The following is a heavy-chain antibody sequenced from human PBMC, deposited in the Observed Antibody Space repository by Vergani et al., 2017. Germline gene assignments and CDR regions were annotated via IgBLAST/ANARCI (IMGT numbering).Heavy chain of an antibody. V-gene: IGHV3-23*01. CDR3: AKDGDGRGWPEIDH. J-gene: IGHJ4*02. Sequence: EVQLLESGGGLVQPGGSLRLSCAASGFTFNKYAMSWVRQAPGKGLEWVSSIAGTTDDAYYADSVKGRFTISRDKSKDTLYLKMDSLRAEDTAVYYCAKDGDGRGWPEIDHWGQGTLVTVSS. CDR1: GFTFNKYA. CDR2: IAGTTDDA. D-gene: IGHD6-19*01.